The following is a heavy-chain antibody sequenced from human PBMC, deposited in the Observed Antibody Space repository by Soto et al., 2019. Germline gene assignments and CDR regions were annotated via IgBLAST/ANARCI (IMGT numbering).Heavy chain of an antibody. CDR1: GGSFSSGDYY. Sequence: SETLSLTCAVYGGSFSSGDYYWSWIRQPPGKGLEWIGYIYYSGSTYYNPSLKSRVTISVDTSKNQFSLKLSSVTAADTAVYYCARGDAVTMVRGVSPGWFDPWGQGTLVTVSS. V-gene: IGHV4-30-4*01. D-gene: IGHD3-10*01. J-gene: IGHJ5*02. CDR3: ARGDAVTMVRGVSPGWFDP. CDR2: IYYSGST.